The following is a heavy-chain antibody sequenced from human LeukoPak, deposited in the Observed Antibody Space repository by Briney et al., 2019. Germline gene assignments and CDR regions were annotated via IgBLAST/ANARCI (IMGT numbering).Heavy chain of an antibody. CDR1: GFTFSTYA. D-gene: IGHD6-13*01. Sequence: GSLILSCAASGFTFSTYAMSWVRQAPGEGLEWVSAISGSGGTTYNADSVKGRFTIPRDNSKNTLYLQMNSLRAEDTAVYYCAKDRVYSSSWFDYWGQGTLVTVSS. V-gene: IGHV3-23*01. J-gene: IGHJ4*02. CDR3: AKDRVYSSSWFDY. CDR2: ISGSGGTT.